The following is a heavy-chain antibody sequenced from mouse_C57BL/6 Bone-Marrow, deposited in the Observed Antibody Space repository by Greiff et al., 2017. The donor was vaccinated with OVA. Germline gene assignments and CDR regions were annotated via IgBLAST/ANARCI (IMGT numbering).Heavy chain of an antibody. CDR3: SRLGGNPVYFDY. CDR1: GYTFTSYG. Sequence: QVQLQQSGAELARPGASVKLSCKASGYTFTSYGISWVKQRTGQGLEWIGEIYPRSGNTYYNEKFKGKATLTADKSSSTSYMELRSLTSEDAAVYVWSRLGGNPVYFDYWGQGTTLTVSS. V-gene: IGHV1-81*01. J-gene: IGHJ2*01. CDR2: IYPRSGNT. D-gene: IGHD1-1*02.